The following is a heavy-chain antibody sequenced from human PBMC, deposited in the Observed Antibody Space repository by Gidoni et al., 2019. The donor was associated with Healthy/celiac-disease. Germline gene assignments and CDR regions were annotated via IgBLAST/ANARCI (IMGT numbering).Heavy chain of an antibody. CDR3: ATLTGTLEWFDP. V-gene: IGHV3-48*01. D-gene: IGHD2-8*02. CDR2: ISSSSSTI. CDR1: GFTFSSYS. Sequence: EVQLVESGGGLVQPGGSLRLSCAASGFTFSSYSMNLVRQAPGKGLELVSYISSSSSTIYYADSVKGRFTISRDNAKNSLYLQMNSLRAEDTAVYYCATLTGTLEWFDPWGQGTLFTVSS. J-gene: IGHJ5*02.